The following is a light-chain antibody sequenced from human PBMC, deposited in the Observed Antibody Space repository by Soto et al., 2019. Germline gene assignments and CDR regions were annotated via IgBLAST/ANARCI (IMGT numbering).Light chain of an antibody. J-gene: IGKJ5*01. CDR2: GAS. V-gene: IGKV3-20*01. CDR3: QQYATSPIT. Sequence: ENVFTQSPGTLSLSPGGRATLSCRASQSVGRNYLAWFQQKSGQAPRLVIYGASSRAAGIPDRLSGSGSGTDFTLTISRLEPEDFAVYYCQQYATSPITFGQGTRLEIK. CDR1: QSVGRNY.